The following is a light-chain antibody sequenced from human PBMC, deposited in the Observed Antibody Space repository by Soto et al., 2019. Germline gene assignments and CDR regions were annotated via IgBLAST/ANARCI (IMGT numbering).Light chain of an antibody. CDR1: QGVTTN. CDR3: QQYGSSPIT. V-gene: IGKV3-20*01. Sequence: EIVRTQSPDTLSVSPGERATLSCRAGQGVTTNFAWYQQKPGQAPRLLIYGASSRATGIPDRFSGSGSGTDFTLTISRLEPEDFAVYYCQQYGSSPITFGQGTRLEIK. CDR2: GAS. J-gene: IGKJ5*01.